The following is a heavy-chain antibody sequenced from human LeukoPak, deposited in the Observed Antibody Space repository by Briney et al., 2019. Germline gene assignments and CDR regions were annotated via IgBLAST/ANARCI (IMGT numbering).Heavy chain of an antibody. J-gene: IGHJ5*02. D-gene: IGHD2-2*01. CDR2: ISSSSSTI. Sequence: GGSLRLSCAASGFTFSSYSMNWVRQAPGRGLEWVSYISSSSSTIYYADSVKGRFTISRDNAKNTLYLEMNSLRAEDTAVYYCAKGRVSCDPWGQGTLVTVSS. CDR3: AKGRVSCDP. CDR1: GFTFSSYS. V-gene: IGHV3-48*01.